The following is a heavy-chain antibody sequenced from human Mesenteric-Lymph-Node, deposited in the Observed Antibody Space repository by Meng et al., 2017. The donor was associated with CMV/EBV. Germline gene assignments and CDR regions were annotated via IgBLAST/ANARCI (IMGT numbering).Heavy chain of an antibody. V-gene: IGHV3-53*01. CDR1: GFTVSSNY. CDR2: IYSGGRT. Sequence: GESLKISCAASGFTVSSNYMSWVRQAPGKGLEWVSVIYSGGRTYYADSVKGRFTISRDNSKNTLYLQMNSLRAEDTAVYYCAKNAGLNYDFWSGLRFQHWGQGTLVTVSS. D-gene: IGHD3-3*01. J-gene: IGHJ1*01. CDR3: AKNAGLNYDFWSGLRFQH.